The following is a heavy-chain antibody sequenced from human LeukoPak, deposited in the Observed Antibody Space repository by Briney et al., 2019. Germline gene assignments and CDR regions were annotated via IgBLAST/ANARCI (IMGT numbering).Heavy chain of an antibody. CDR2: IYSGGST. CDR1: GFTVSTNY. V-gene: IGHV3-53*04. J-gene: IGHJ4*02. D-gene: IGHD4-11*01. Sequence: GGSLRLSCAASGFTVSTNYMSWVRQAPGKGLEWVSVIYSGGSTYYADSVKGRFTISRHNSETTRYLQMNSLRAEDTAVYYCARGMTNPFDYWGQGTLVTVSS. CDR3: ARGMTNPFDY.